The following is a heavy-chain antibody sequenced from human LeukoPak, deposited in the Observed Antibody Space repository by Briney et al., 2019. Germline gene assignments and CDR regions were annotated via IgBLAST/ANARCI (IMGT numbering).Heavy chain of an antibody. D-gene: IGHD6-19*01. Sequence: GGSLRLSCVGSGFVFSKYAVHWVRQAPGKGLEWVAVVSYDGDFKLYGDSVKGRFTISRDNSQSMLFLQMNDLRPQDAATYFCARDPYSHDSCGFSYFLQYWGQGTVVTVSS. J-gene: IGHJ4*02. CDR1: GFVFSKYA. V-gene: IGHV3-30-3*01. CDR2: VSYDGDFK. CDR3: ARDPYSHDSCGFSYFLQY.